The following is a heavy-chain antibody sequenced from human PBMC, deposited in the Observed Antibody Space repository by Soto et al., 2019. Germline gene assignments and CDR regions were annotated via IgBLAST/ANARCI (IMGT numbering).Heavy chain of an antibody. CDR3: TTSNGRIDY. V-gene: IGHV3-48*02. CDR1: GFTFSGYS. D-gene: IGHD1-1*01. J-gene: IGHJ4*02. CDR2: ITGSSDTI. Sequence: EVQLVESGGGLVQPGGSLRLSCAASGFTFSGYSMNWVLQAPGKGLEWISYITGSSDTIQYADSAKGRFTISRDNAKNSVHLQMNSLRDEDTAVYYCTTSNGRIDYWGQGTLVTVSS.